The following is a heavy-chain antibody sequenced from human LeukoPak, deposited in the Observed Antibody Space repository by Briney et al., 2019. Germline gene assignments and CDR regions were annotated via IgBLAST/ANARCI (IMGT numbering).Heavy chain of an antibody. CDR3: AKESGY. V-gene: IGHV3-23*01. D-gene: IGHD1-26*01. Sequence: GGSLRLSCEASGFTFSSYAMAWVRQAPGKGLEWVSSITIGGGRTYYADSVKGRFTISRDNSKNTLYLQMNSLRAEDTAVYYCAKESGYWGQGTLVTVSS. CDR1: GFTFSSYA. J-gene: IGHJ4*02. CDR2: ITIGGGRT.